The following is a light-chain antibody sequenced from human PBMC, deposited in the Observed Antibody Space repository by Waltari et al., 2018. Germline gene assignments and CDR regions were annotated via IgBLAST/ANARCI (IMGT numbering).Light chain of an antibody. Sequence: QSVLTQPPSASATPGQRVTISCSGSSSNVGRDNVYWFQQLPGTAPKRLIYNDHQRPSGVPDRFSGSKSGTSASLAISGLRSEDEADYYCVAWDDSLSGYVFGTGTKVTVL. J-gene: IGLJ1*01. CDR2: NDH. V-gene: IGLV1-47*02. CDR1: SSNVGRDN. CDR3: VAWDDSLSGYV.